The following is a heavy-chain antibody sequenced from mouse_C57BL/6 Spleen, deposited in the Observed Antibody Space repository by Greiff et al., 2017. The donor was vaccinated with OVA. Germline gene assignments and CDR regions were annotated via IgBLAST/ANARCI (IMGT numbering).Heavy chain of an antibody. V-gene: IGHV1-69*01. CDR3: ARRQLRPYYFDY. D-gene: IGHD3-2*02. CDR1: GYTFTSYW. Sequence: QVHVKQPGAELVMPGASVKLSCKASGYTFTSYWMHWVKQRPGQGLEWIGEIDPSDSYTNYNQKFKGKSTLTVDKSSSTAYMQLSSLTSEDSAVYYCARRQLRPYYFDYWGQGTTLTVSS. J-gene: IGHJ2*01. CDR2: IDPSDSYT.